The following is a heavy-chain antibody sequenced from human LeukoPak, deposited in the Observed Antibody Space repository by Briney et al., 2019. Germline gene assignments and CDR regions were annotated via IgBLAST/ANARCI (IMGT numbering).Heavy chain of an antibody. V-gene: IGHV1-2*06. CDR3: ARHSWYSYVQEVWFDP. Sequence: ASVKVSCKASGYTFTGYYMHWVRQAPGQGLEWMGRINPNSGGTNYAQKFQGRVTMTRDTSISTAYMELSRLRSDDTAVYYCARHSWYSYVQEVWFDPWGQGTLVTVSS. CDR1: GYTFTGYY. CDR2: INPNSGGT. D-gene: IGHD5-18*01. J-gene: IGHJ5*02.